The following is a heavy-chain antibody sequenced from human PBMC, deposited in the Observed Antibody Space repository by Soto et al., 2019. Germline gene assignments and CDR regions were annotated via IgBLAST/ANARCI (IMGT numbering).Heavy chain of an antibody. D-gene: IGHD3-22*01. V-gene: IGHV3-74*01. Sequence: EVQLVESGGGLVQPGESLRLSCAASLFTFSTYWMHWVRQAPGKGLVWVSRVNPDGSSTSYADSVKGRFTISRDNAKNTLYLQMNSLRAEDTAVYYCARGPPSTGNYYVGDYWGQGTLVTVSS. CDR3: ARGPPSTGNYYVGDY. CDR1: LFTFSTYW. CDR2: VNPDGSST. J-gene: IGHJ4*02.